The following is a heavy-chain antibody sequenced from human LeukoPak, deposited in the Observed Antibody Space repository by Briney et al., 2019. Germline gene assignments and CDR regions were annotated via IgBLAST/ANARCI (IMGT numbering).Heavy chain of an antibody. V-gene: IGHV4-61*02. J-gene: IGHJ4*02. Sequence: SQTLSLTCTVSGGSVSSGTYYWSWIRQPAGKGLEWLGRIYTSGNTNYNPSLKSRVTISVDTSKNQFSLKLSSVTAADTAVYYCARDQGAVPAASAFDYWGQGTLVTVSS. D-gene: IGHD2-2*01. CDR1: GGSVSSGTYY. CDR2: IYTSGNT. CDR3: ARDQGAVPAASAFDY.